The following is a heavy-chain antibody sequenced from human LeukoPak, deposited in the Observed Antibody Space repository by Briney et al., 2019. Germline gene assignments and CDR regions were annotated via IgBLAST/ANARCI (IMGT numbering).Heavy chain of an antibody. CDR1: GFTFSNYA. Sequence: GGSLRLSCAASGFTFSNYAMNWVRQAPGKGLEWVANIKQDGSEKHYVDSVKGRFTISRDNAKNSLYLQMNSLRAEDTAVYYCARDGYSSGWYSHYYYYGMDVWGQGTTVTVSS. J-gene: IGHJ6*02. CDR3: ARDGYSSGWYSHYYYYGMDV. D-gene: IGHD6-19*01. CDR2: IKQDGSEK. V-gene: IGHV3-7*01.